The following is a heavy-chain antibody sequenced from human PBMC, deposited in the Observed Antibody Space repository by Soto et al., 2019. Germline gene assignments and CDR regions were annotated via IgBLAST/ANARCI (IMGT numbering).Heavy chain of an antibody. V-gene: IGHV5-51*01. Sequence: PGESLKISCKGSGYSFTSYWIGWVRQMPGKGLEWMGIIYPGDSDTRYSPSFQGQVTISADKSISTAYLQWSSLKASDTAMYYCAIASWHGYGQYYFDYWGQGTLVTVSS. CDR3: AIASWHGYGQYYFDY. J-gene: IGHJ4*02. D-gene: IGHD5-12*01. CDR1: GYSFTSYW. CDR2: IYPGDSDT.